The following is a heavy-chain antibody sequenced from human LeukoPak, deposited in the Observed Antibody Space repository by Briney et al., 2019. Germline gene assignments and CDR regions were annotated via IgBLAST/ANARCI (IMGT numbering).Heavy chain of an antibody. Sequence: GGSLRLSCAASGFTFSSYWMSWVRQAPGKGLEWVANIKQDGSEKYYVDSVKGRFTISRDNAKNSLYLQMNSLRAEDTAVYYCATEGVAVAGTHDYWGQGTLVTVSS. J-gene: IGHJ4*02. CDR1: GFTFSSYW. CDR2: IKQDGSEK. D-gene: IGHD6-19*01. CDR3: ATEGVAVAGTHDY. V-gene: IGHV3-7*01.